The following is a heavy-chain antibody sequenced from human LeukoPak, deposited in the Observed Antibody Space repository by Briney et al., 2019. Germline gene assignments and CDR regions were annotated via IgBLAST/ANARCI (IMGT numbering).Heavy chain of an antibody. J-gene: IGHJ4*02. CDR1: GFTFSSYA. Sequence: GGSLRLSCAASGFTFSSYAMSWVRQAPGKGLEWVSAINGSGGSTYYADSVKGRYTISRDSSKNTLFLQMNRLRPEDAAVYYCAKAPVTTCRGAFCYPFDYWGQGTLVTVSS. D-gene: IGHD2-15*01. V-gene: IGHV3-23*01. CDR2: INGSGGST. CDR3: AKAPVTTCRGAFCYPFDY.